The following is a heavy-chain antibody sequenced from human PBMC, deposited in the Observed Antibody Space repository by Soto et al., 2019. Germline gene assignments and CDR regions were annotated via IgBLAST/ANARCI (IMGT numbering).Heavy chain of an antibody. J-gene: IGHJ5*02. CDR1: GYTFTSYD. V-gene: IGHV1-8*01. CDR3: ARGHIGYYDFWSGYYGNNWFDP. Sequence: ASXKVSCKASGYTFTSYDINWVRQATGQGLEWMGWMNPNSGNTGYAQKFQGRVTMTRNTSISTAYMELSSLRSEDTAVYYCARGHIGYYDFWSGYYGNNWFDPWGQGTLVNVSS. D-gene: IGHD3-3*01. CDR2: MNPNSGNT.